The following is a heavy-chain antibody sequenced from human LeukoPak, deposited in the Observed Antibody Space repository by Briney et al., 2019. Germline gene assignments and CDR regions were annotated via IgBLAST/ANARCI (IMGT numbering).Heavy chain of an antibody. D-gene: IGHD6-19*01. CDR1: GGSISSYY. Sequence: SETLSLTCTVSGGSISSYYWTWIRQPPGKGLEWIGYIYYSGSTNYNPSLEGRVTISVDTSKNQFSLKLSSVTAADTAVYYCATLRRGSSGWYNGFDHWGQGTLVTVSS. J-gene: IGHJ4*02. V-gene: IGHV4-59*08. CDR3: ATLRRGSSGWYNGFDH. CDR2: IYYSGST.